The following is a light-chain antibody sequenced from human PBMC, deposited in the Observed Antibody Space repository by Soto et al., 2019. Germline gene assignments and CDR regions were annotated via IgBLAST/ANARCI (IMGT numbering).Light chain of an antibody. CDR1: QSLLHSIGYNY. V-gene: IGKV2-28*01. J-gene: IGKJ1*01. Sequence: DIVMTQSPLSLPVTPGEPASISCRSSQSLLHSIGYNYLDWYLQKPGQSPQLLIYLGSNRASGVPDRFSGSGSGTDYTLKISRVEAEDVGVYYCMQPLQTPRTFGQGTKVEIK. CDR2: LGS. CDR3: MQPLQTPRT.